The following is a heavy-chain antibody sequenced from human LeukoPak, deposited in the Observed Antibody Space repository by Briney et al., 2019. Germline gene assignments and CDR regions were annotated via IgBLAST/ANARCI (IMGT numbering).Heavy chain of an antibody. CDR3: ARGGGNNWNDQVDY. V-gene: IGHV4-34*01. Sequence: SETLSLTCAVYGGSFSGYYWSWIRQPPGKGLEWIGEINHSGGTNYNPSLKSRVTISVDTSKNLFSLKLISVTAADTAVYYCARGGGNNWNDQVDYWGQGTLVTVSS. CDR1: GGSFSGYY. D-gene: IGHD1-20*01. CDR2: INHSGGT. J-gene: IGHJ4*02.